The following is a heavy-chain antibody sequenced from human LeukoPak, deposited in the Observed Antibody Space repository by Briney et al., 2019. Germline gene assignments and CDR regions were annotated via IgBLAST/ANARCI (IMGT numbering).Heavy chain of an antibody. Sequence: GGSLRLSCAASAFTFSNVWMSWVRQAPGKGLEWVGRIRSKTDGGKTDCAAPVKGRFTISRDDSKNTLYLQMDSLKTEDTAVYYCTIPASGYSYGVLDSWGQGALVTVSS. J-gene: IGHJ4*02. V-gene: IGHV3-15*01. CDR1: AFTFSNVW. CDR2: IRSKTDGGKT. CDR3: TIPASGYSYGVLDS. D-gene: IGHD5-18*01.